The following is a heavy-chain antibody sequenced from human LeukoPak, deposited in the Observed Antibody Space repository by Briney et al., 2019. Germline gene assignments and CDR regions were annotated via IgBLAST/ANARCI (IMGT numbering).Heavy chain of an antibody. D-gene: IGHD3-9*01. J-gene: IGHJ4*02. CDR1: GGSFSGYY. V-gene: IGHV4-34*01. CDR3: ARHAPEVGTYYDILTGYGGYYFDY. Sequence: PSETLSLTCAVYGGSFSGYYWSWIRQPPGKGLEWIGSIYYSGSTYYNPSLKSRVTISVDTSKNQFSLKLSSVTAADTAVYYCARHAPEVGTYYDILTGYGGYYFDYWGQGTLVTVSS. CDR2: IYYSGST.